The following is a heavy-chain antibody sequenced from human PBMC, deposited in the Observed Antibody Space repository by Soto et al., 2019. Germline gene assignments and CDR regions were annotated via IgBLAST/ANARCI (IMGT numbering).Heavy chain of an antibody. D-gene: IGHD6-13*01. CDR2: ISWNSGSI. CDR3: ANDPHFGSSWSYFDY. CDR1: GFTFDDYA. V-gene: IGHV3-9*01. Sequence: EVQLVESGGGLVQPGRSLRLSCAASGFTFDDYAMHWVRQAPGKGLEWVSGISWNSGSIGYADSVKGRFTISRDNAKNSLYLQMNSLRAEDTALYYCANDPHFGSSWSYFDYWGQGTLVTVSS. J-gene: IGHJ4*02.